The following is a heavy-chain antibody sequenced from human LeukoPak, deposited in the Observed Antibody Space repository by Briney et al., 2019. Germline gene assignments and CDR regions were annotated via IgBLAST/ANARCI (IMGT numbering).Heavy chain of an antibody. D-gene: IGHD3-10*01. V-gene: IGHV1-18*04. CDR3: VRWGGYGSGSFPDYFDY. CDR2: ISAYNGNT. CDR1: GYTFTSYG. J-gene: IGHJ4*02. Sequence: ASVKVSCKASGYTFTSYGISWVRQAPGQGLEWMGWISAYNGNTNYAQKLQGRVTMTTDTSTSTAYMELRSLRSDDTAVYYCVRWGGYGSGSFPDYFDYWGQGTLVTVSS.